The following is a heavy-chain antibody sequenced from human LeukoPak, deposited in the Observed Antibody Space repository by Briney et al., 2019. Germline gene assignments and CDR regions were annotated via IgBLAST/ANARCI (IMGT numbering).Heavy chain of an antibody. D-gene: IGHD1-26*01. CDR1: GGSISSYY. CDR3: ARMYSGTYEGIDY. J-gene: IGHJ4*02. Sequence: SETLSLTCTVFGGSISSYYWSWIRQPAGKGLEWIGRIYSSGSTNYNPSLKSRVTMSVDTSKSQFSLELTSVTAADTAVYYCARMYSGTYEGIDYWGQGTLVTVSS. V-gene: IGHV4-4*07. CDR2: IYSSGST.